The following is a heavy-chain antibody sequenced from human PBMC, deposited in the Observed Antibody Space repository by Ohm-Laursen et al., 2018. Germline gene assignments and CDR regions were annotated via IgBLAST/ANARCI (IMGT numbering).Heavy chain of an antibody. D-gene: IGHD1-26*01. V-gene: IGHV4-34*01. CDR3: ARAGYSGSPTGGMDV. J-gene: IGHJ6*02. Sequence: SETLSLTWAVYGGSFSGYYWSWIRQPPGKGLEWIGEINHSGSTNYNPSLKSRVTISVDTSKNQFSLKLSSVTAADTAVYYCARAGYSGSPTGGMDVWGQGTTVTVSS. CDR2: INHSGST. CDR1: GGSFSGYY.